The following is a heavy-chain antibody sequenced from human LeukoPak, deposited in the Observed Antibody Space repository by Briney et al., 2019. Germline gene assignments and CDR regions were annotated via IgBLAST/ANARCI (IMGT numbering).Heavy chain of an antibody. CDR3: ASDRSNWYNYFDY. CDR1: GFTFSNYW. V-gene: IGHV3-7*04. Sequence: GGSLRLSCAASGFTFSNYWMSSVRQAPGKGLEWVANIKQDGSEKYYVDSVKGRFTISRDNAKKSLYLQMNSLRAEDTAVYYCASDRSNWYNYFDYWGQGTLVTVSS. D-gene: IGHD6-13*01. J-gene: IGHJ4*02. CDR2: IKQDGSEK.